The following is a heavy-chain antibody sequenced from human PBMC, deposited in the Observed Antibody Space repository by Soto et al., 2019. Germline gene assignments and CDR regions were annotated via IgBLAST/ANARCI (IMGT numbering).Heavy chain of an antibody. CDR3: ARDRGDVWFDP. V-gene: IGHV4-34*01. J-gene: IGHJ5*02. CDR2: INHSGST. D-gene: IGHD3-10*01. CDR1: GGSFSGYY. Sequence: SETLSLTCAVYGGSFSGYYWSWLRKPPGKGLEWIGEINHSGSTNYNPSLKSRVTISVDTSKNQFSLKLRAVTAADTAVYYCARDRGDVWFDPWGQGTLVTVSS.